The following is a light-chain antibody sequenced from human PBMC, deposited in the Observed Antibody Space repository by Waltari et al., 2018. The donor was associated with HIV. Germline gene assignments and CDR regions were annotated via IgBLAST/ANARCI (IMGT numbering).Light chain of an antibody. Sequence: QSALTQPASVSGSPGQSITIPCTGTSSDVGSYNLVSWYQQHPGKAPKLMIYEGSKRPSGGANRFAGSKAGNTASLTSSGLQAEDEADYYCCSYAGSSTLVFGGGTKLTVL. J-gene: IGLJ2*01. V-gene: IGLV2-23*01. CDR1: SSDVGSYNL. CDR3: CSYAGSSTLV. CDR2: EGS.